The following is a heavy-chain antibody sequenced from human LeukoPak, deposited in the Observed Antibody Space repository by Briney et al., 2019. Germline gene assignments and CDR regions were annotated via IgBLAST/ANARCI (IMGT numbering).Heavy chain of an antibody. CDR3: ARISYGEFDY. Sequence: PGGSLRLSCAASGFTFSSYAMHWVRQAPGKGLEWVAVISYDGSNKYYADSVKGRLTISRDNSKNTLYLQMNSLRAEDTAVYYCARISYGEFDYWGQGTLVTVSS. CDR1: GFTFSSYA. D-gene: IGHD3-16*01. V-gene: IGHV3-30*01. CDR2: ISYDGSNK. J-gene: IGHJ4*02.